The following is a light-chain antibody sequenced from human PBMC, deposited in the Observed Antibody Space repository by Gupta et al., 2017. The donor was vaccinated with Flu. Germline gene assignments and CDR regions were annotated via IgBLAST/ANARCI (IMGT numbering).Light chain of an antibody. CDR3: QQYYNPPYT. CDR2: WAS. V-gene: IGKV4-1*01. CDR1: QSVLNFSNNKNY. J-gene: IGKJ2*01. Sequence: NCKSSQSVLNFSNNKNYITWYQQKPGQPPKLLIYWASTRGDGVPDRFSGSGSGTDFTLTISSLQAEDVAVYFCQQYYNPPYTFGQGTKL.